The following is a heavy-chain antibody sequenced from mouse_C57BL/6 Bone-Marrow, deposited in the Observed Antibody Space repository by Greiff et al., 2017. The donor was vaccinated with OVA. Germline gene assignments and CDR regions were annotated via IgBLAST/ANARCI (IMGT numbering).Heavy chain of an antibody. CDR3: ARYGDYLDY. D-gene: IGHD1-1*02. V-gene: IGHV1-81*01. Sequence: VKLMESGAELVRPGASVKLSCKASGYTFTSYGISWVKQRTGQGLEWIGEIYPRSGNTYYNEKFKGKATLTADKSSSTAYMELRSLTSEDSAVYFCARYGDYLDYWGQGTTLTVSS. CDR2: IYPRSGNT. CDR1: GYTFTSYG. J-gene: IGHJ2*01.